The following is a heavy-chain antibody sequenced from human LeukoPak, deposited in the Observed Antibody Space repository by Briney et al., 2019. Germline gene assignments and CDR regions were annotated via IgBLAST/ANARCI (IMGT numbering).Heavy chain of an antibody. CDR1: GYTFTSFG. CDR2: ISPYNGNT. CDR3: ATCHCTYGVCYGECEYFQH. D-gene: IGHD2-8*01. Sequence: ASVKVSCKASGYTFTSFGISWVRPAPGQGLEWMTWISPYNGNTNYAQKVQGRVTVTTDTSTSTAYMELRSLRSDDTAVYYCATCHCTYGVCYGECEYFQHWGQGTLVTVSS. V-gene: IGHV1-18*01. J-gene: IGHJ1*01.